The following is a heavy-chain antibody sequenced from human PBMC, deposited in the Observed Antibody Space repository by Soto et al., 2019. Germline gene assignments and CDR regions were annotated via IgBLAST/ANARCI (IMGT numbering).Heavy chain of an antibody. J-gene: IGHJ6*02. CDR1: GFTFSGSA. D-gene: IGHD4-4*01. Sequence: EVQLVESGRGLVQPGGSLKLSCAASGFTFSGSALHWVRQASGKGLEWVGRFRSKGNNYATAYAASVKGRFTISRDDSKNTAYLQMNSLKTEDTAVYYCICGYSNYGMDVWGQGTTVTVSS. CDR3: ICGYSNYGMDV. V-gene: IGHV3-73*01. CDR2: FRSKGNNYAT.